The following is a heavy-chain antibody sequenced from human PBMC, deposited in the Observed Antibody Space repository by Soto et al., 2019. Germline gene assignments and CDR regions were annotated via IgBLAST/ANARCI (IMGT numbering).Heavy chain of an antibody. Sequence: QVQLVDSGGGVVQPGRSLRLSCAASGFTFSSYGMHWVRQAPGKGLEWVAVISYDGSDKYYADSVKGRFTISRDNSKNTVYLQMNSLRADETAVYFCAKDGNGYSSGWYAPCLDYWGQGTLVTVSS. CDR3: AKDGNGYSSGWYAPCLDY. J-gene: IGHJ4*02. V-gene: IGHV3-30*18. CDR1: GFTFSSYG. D-gene: IGHD6-19*01. CDR2: ISYDGSDK.